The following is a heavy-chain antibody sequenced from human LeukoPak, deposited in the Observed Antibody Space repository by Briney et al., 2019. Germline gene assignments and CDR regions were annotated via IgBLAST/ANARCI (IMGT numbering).Heavy chain of an antibody. CDR2: INPRSGRT. D-gene: IGHD4-23*01. CDR3: ARDMGNFGGNAVDAFDI. Sequence: ASVKVSCKASGYIFTDYYIHWVRQAPGQGLEWMGCINPRSGRTVYTEKFQARGTLTRDTSVNTVDLELSRLRSDDTAVYYCARDMGNFGGNAVDAFDIWGQGTMVTVSS. CDR1: GYIFTDYY. V-gene: IGHV1-2*02. J-gene: IGHJ3*02.